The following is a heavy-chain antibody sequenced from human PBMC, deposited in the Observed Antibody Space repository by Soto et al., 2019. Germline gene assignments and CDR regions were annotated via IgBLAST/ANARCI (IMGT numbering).Heavy chain of an antibody. D-gene: IGHD6-6*01. CDR3: ARSIAARYNWFDP. J-gene: IGHJ5*02. Sequence: GXSVKVSCNASGYTFTGYYMHWVRQAPGQGLEWMGWINPNSGGTNYAQKFQGWVTMTRDTSISTAYMELSRLRSDDTAVYYCARSIAARYNWFDPWGQGTLVTVSS. V-gene: IGHV1-2*04. CDR2: INPNSGGT. CDR1: GYTFTGYY.